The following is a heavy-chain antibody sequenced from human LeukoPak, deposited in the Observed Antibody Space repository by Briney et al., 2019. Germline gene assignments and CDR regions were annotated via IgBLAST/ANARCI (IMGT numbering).Heavy chain of an antibody. Sequence: GESLQISCKGSGYSFTSYWIGWVRQTPGNVLEWMAIIYPGDSYTRYSPSFQGQVTISADKSISTAYLQWSILKASDTAMYYCARHNNIVGASVGSFDYWGQGTLVTVSS. D-gene: IGHD1-26*01. CDR2: IYPGDSYT. V-gene: IGHV5-51*01. J-gene: IGHJ4*02. CDR1: GYSFTSYW. CDR3: ARHNNIVGASVGSFDY.